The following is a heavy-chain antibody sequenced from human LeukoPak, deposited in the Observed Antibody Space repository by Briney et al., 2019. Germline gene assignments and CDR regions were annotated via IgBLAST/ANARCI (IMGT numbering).Heavy chain of an antibody. D-gene: IGHD3-16*01. J-gene: IGHJ4*02. V-gene: IGHV3-7*01. Sequence: PGGSLRLSCVASGFSFGSYWISWVRQTPGKGLEWVANIKQDGSEEYYVDSVKGRFTISRDNAKKSLYLQMSSLRVEDTAVYYCAKGPGDPLGEFDYWGQGTLVTVSS. CDR2: IKQDGSEE. CDR1: GFSFGSYW. CDR3: AKGPGDPLGEFDY.